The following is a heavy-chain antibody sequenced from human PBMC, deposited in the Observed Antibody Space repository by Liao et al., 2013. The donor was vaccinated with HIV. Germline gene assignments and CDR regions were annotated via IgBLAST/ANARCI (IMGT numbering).Heavy chain of an antibody. CDR2: INRVGRT. CDR3: ARVNYMDSDGTYWDGFDV. CDR1: GGSLSDNY. Sequence: QVQLQQWGAGLLKPSETLSLTCAVYGGSLSDNYWTWVRQTPGGGLEWIGEINRVGRTNYRPSLESRVSISVDTSKNQFSLRLTSVTAADTAMYYCARVNYMDSDGTYWDGFDVWGHGTWSPSPQ. J-gene: IGHJ3*01. V-gene: IGHV4-34*02. D-gene: IGHD5-24*01.